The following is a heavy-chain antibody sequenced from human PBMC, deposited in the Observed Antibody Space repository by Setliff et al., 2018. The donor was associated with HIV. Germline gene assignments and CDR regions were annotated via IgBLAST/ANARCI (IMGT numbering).Heavy chain of an antibody. J-gene: IGHJ4*02. Sequence: ASVKVSCKGSGYTFTSYDINWVRQAPGQGLEWMGWMNPNSGNTGYAQKFQGRVTMTKNTSISTAYMELGSLRSEDTAVYYCAIPRITLFGVVIRAFDYWGQGTLVTVSS. CDR3: AIPRITLFGVVIRAFDY. V-gene: IGHV1-8*02. D-gene: IGHD3-3*01. CDR2: MNPNSGNT. CDR1: GYTFTSYD.